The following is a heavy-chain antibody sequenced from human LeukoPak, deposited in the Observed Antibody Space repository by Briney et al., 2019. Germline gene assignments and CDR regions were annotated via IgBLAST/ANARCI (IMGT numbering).Heavy chain of an antibody. D-gene: IGHD2-8*01. J-gene: IGHJ6*02. CDR2: IKRDGSGT. CDR3: ARSNGFGMDV. V-gene: IGHV3-74*01. CDR1: GFTFSFNS. Sequence: GGSLRLSCAASGFTFSFNSMHWVRHGPGKGLVWVSRIKRDGSGTTYADSVKGRVTISRDNAKNTLYLQMNSLRAEDTAVYYCARSNGFGMDVWGQGTTVTVSS.